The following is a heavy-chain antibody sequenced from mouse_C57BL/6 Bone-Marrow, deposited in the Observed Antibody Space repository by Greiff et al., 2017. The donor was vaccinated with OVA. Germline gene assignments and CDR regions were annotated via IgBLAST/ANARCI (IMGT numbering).Heavy chain of an antibody. CDR1: GYTFTSYW. CDR2: IHPSDSDT. D-gene: IGHD1-1*01. CDR3: AIGGYYYYGSSYYAMDY. J-gene: IGHJ4*01. V-gene: IGHV1-74*01. Sequence: QFQLQQPGAELVKPGASVKVSCKASGYTFTSYWMPWVKQRPGQGLEWIGRIHPSDSDTNYNQKFKGKATLTVDKSSSTAYMQLSSLTSEDSAVYYCAIGGYYYYGSSYYAMDYWGQGTSVTVSA.